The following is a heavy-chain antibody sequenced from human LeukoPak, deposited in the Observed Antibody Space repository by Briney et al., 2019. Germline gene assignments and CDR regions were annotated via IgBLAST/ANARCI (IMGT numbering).Heavy chain of an antibody. D-gene: IGHD3-22*01. V-gene: IGHV3-74*01. CDR2: INSDGSST. Sequence: PGGSLRLSCAASGFTFSRYWMHWVRQTPGKGLVWVSRINSDGSSTRYADSVKGRFTISRDNAKNTLDLQMNSLRAEDTAVYYCARGYYDSSGPPSGYWGQGTLVTVSS. J-gene: IGHJ4*02. CDR3: ARGYYDSSGPPSGY. CDR1: GFTFSRYW.